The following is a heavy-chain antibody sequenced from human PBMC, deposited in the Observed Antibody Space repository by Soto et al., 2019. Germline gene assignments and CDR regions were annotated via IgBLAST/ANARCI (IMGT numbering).Heavy chain of an antibody. D-gene: IGHD6-13*01. CDR2: IKSKTDGGTT. CDR3: TTHSSSWYFIFDY. J-gene: IGHJ4*02. V-gene: IGHV3-15*01. Sequence: GGSLRLSCAASGFTFSNAWMSWVRQAPGKGLEWVGRIKSKTDGGTTDYAAPVKGRFTISRDDSKNTLYLQMNSLKTEDTAVYYCTTHSSSWYFIFDYWGQGTLVTVSS. CDR1: GFTFSNAW.